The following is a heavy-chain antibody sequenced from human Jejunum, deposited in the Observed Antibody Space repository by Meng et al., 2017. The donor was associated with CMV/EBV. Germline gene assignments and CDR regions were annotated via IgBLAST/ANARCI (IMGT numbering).Heavy chain of an antibody. D-gene: IGHD5-12*01. CDR2: ISAYNGNT. V-gene: IGHV1-18*01. CDR1: GYTFTSYD. J-gene: IGHJ4*02. Sequence: SCKASGYTFTSYDISWVRQAPGQGLEWMGWISAYNGNTNYAQKLQGRVTMTTDTSTSTAYMGLRSLRSDNTAVYYCASGYHYDLYYWGQGTLVTVSS. CDR3: ASGYHYDLYY.